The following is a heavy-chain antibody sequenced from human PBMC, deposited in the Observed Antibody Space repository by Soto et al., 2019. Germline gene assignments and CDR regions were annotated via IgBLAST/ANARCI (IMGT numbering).Heavy chain of an antibody. CDR1: GCTFSSYA. D-gene: IGHD1-7*01. CDR2: INPNSGGT. J-gene: IGHJ6*02. Sequence: ASVKVSCKASGCTFSSYAISWVRQAPRQGLEWMGWINPNSGGTNYAQKFQGWVTMTRDTSISTAYMELSRLRSDDTAVYYCARSAGITGTTGYYYGMDVWGQGTTVTVSS. CDR3: ARSAGITGTTGYYYGMDV. V-gene: IGHV1-2*04.